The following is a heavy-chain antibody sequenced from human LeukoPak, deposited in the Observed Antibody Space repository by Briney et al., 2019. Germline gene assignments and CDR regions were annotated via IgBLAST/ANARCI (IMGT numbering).Heavy chain of an antibody. CDR3: AKDGIKWELLPISFDY. V-gene: IGHV3-53*01. CDR2: IYSRGDT. Sequence: GGSLRLSCAASGFTVSDNYMSWVRQAPGKGLERVSVIYSRGDTYYADSVKGRFTISRDNSKNTLYLQMNSLRAEDTAVYYCAKDGIKWELLPISFDYWGQGTLVTVSS. D-gene: IGHD1-26*01. J-gene: IGHJ4*02. CDR1: GFTVSDNY.